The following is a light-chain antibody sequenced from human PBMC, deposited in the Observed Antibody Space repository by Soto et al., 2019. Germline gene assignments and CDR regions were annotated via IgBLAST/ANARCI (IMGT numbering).Light chain of an antibody. J-gene: IGKJ4*01. Sequence: EIVLTQSPATLSLSPGERATLSCRASQSVSSYLACYHQKHGRAPRLLIYDTSNRATGITARFSSSGASADVTLTIISLEPEEFAVYSWQQRRIWPLTFGGGTKVEIK. CDR3: QQRRIWPLT. CDR2: DTS. CDR1: QSVSSY. V-gene: IGKV3-11*01.